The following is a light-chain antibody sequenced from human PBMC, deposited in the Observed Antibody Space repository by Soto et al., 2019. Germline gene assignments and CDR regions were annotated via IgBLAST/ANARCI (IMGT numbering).Light chain of an antibody. CDR2: GAS. V-gene: IGKV3-15*01. CDR3: QQYNNWPWYT. CDR1: QSFSSN. J-gene: IGKJ2*01. Sequence: EIVMTQSPATLSVSPGERATLSCRASQSFSSNLAWYQQKPGQAPRLLIYGASTRATGIPARFSGSGSGTEFTLTISSLQSEDFAVYYCQQYNNWPWYTFGQGTKLEIK.